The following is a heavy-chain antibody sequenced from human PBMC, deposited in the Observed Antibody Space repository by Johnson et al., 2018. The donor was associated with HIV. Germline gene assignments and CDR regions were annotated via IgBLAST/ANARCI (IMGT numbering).Heavy chain of an antibody. J-gene: IGHJ3*02. D-gene: IGHD7-27*01. CDR2: IWYDGTTK. Sequence: QVQLVESGGGVVQPGRSLRLSCTASGFTFSTYGIHWVRQAPGKGLEWVAVIWYDGTTKYYADSVKGRFTISRDNSTRTLYLQMNSLRAEDTAVYYCALNWGAEGAFDIWGQGTMVTVSS. CDR3: ALNWGAEGAFDI. V-gene: IGHV3-33*08. CDR1: GFTFSTYG.